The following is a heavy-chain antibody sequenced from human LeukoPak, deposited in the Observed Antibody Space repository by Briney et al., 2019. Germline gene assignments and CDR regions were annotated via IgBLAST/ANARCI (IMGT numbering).Heavy chain of an antibody. D-gene: IGHD3-10*01. V-gene: IGHV4-59*01. CDR1: GVSISSYY. CDR2: IYYSGST. Sequence: SETLSLTCTVSGVSISSYYWSWIRQPPGKGLEWIGYIYYSGSTNYNPSLKSRVTISVDTSKNQFSLKLSSVTAADTAVYYCARVGTYGSGSYLSWLDYWGQGTLVTVSS. J-gene: IGHJ4*02. CDR3: ARVGTYGSGSYLSWLDY.